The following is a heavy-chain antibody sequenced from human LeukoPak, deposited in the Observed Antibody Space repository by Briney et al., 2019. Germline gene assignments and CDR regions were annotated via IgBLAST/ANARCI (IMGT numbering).Heavy chain of an antibody. D-gene: IGHD3-10*01. J-gene: IGHJ4*02. CDR2: IYSAGST. CDR1: GFTFSSYA. CDR3: ASTGSYYYYFDY. Sequence: GGSLRLSCAASGFTFSSYAMSWVRQAPGKGLEWVSIIYSAGSTYYADSVKGRFTISRDNSKNTLFLQVNSLRAEGTAVYYCASTGSYYYYFDYWGQGTLVTVSS. V-gene: IGHV3-53*01.